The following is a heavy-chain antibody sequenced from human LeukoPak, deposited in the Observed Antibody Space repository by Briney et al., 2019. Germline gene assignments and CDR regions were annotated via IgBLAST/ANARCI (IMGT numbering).Heavy chain of an antibody. CDR2: IWYDGSNK. CDR1: GFTFSSYG. V-gene: IGHV3-33*01. Sequence: GRSLRLSCAASGFTFSSYGMHWVRQAPGKGLEWVAVIWYDGSNKYYADSVKGRFTISRDNSKNTLYLQMSSLRAEDTALYYCATSYDMGWLIGYWGQGTLITVSS. J-gene: IGHJ4*02. CDR3: ATSYDMGWLIGY. D-gene: IGHD3/OR15-3a*01.